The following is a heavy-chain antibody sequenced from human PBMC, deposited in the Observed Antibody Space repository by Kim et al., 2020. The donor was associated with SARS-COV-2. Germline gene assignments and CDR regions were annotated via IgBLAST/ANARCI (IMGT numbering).Heavy chain of an antibody. J-gene: IGHJ6*02. CDR2: IIPIFGTA. V-gene: IGHV1-69*13. CDR1: GGTFSSYA. D-gene: IGHD2-2*01. CDR3: ARDQSYCSSTSCYDLSSASYYYGMDV. Sequence: SVKVSCKASGGTFSSYAISWVRQAPGQGLEWMGGIIPIFGTANYAQKFQGRVTITADESTSTAYMELSSLRSEDTAVYYCARDQSYCSSTSCYDLSSASYYYGMDVWGQGTTVTVSS.